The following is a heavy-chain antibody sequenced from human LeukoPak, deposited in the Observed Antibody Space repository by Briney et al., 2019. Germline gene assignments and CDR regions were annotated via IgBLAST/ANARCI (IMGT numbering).Heavy chain of an antibody. CDR2: ISYDGTNK. D-gene: IGHD3-10*01. V-gene: IGHV3-30*19. J-gene: IGHJ4*02. CDR3: AKDQRGYGSGSLDY. CDR1: GFNFRSYG. Sequence: PGGSLRLSCAVYGFNFRSYGMDWVRQAPGKGLEWVAFISYDGTNKYYADSVKGRFTISRDNSKNTLYLQMNSLRAEDTAVYYCAKDQRGYGSGSLDYWGQGTLVTVSS.